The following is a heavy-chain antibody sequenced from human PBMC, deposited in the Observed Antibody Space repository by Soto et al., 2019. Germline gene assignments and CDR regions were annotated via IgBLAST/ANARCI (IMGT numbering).Heavy chain of an antibody. CDR3: ARDGSGYRSRASPMDV. CDR2: IIPIFGTA. D-gene: IGHD3-22*01. Sequence: ASVKVSCKASGDTFSSYAISWVRQAPGQGLEWMGGIIPIFGTANYAQKFQGRVTITADESTSTAYMELSSLRSEDTAVYYCARDGSGYRSRASPMDVWGQGTTVTRLL. J-gene: IGHJ6*02. CDR1: GDTFSSYA. V-gene: IGHV1-69*13.